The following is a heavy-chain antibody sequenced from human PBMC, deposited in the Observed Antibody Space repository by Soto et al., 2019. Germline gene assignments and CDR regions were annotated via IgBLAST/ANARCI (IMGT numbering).Heavy chain of an antibody. CDR1: GFTFRNYD. CDR3: ARTDRDFYGLDV. V-gene: IGHV3-13*05. CDR2: ISAAGDP. J-gene: IGHJ6*02. Sequence: EVQLVESGGGLVQPGGCLRLSCEASGFTFRNYDIPWVRQGTGKGLEWVSGISAAGDPDYADSVEGRFTISRENAQNSFFLQMNSLRVGDTAVYYCARTDRDFYGLDVWGQGTTVIVSS.